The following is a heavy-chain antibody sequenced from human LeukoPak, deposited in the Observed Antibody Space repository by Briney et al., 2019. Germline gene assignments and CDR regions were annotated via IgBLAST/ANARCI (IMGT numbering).Heavy chain of an antibody. Sequence: GASVKVSCKASGYTFISYDINWVRQATGQGLEWMGWMNPNSGNTGYAQKFQGRVTMTRKTSISTAYMELSGPRPEDTAVYYCARGRGYSYGYSDSWGQGTLVTVSS. D-gene: IGHD5-18*01. V-gene: IGHV1-8*01. J-gene: IGHJ4*02. CDR3: ARGRGYSYGYSDS. CDR1: GYTFISYD. CDR2: MNPNSGNT.